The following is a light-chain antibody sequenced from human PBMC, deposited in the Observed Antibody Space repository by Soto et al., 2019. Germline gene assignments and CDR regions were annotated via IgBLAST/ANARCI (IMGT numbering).Light chain of an antibody. V-gene: IGKV1-39*01. J-gene: IGKJ5*01. Sequence: DIQMTQSPSSLSASVGDRVTITCRASESIARHLNWYQQKPGKAPKLLIYAASSLQNGVPSRFRGGGSGTDFTLTISNLQPEDFATYYCQRTCSTLSITFGEGTRLEI. CDR2: AAS. CDR3: QRTCSTLSIT. CDR1: ESIARH.